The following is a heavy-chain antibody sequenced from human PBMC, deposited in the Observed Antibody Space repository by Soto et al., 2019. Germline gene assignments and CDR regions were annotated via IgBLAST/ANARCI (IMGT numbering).Heavy chain of an antibody. Sequence: SETLSLTCAVYVGSFSGYYWSWIRQPPGKGLEWIGEINHRGSTKYNPSLKSRITISVDTSKNQFSLKLSSVTAADTAVYYCARVDDNWGQGTMVTVSS. CDR3: ARVDDN. CDR2: INHRGST. V-gene: IGHV4-34*01. J-gene: IGHJ3*02. CDR1: VGSFSGYY.